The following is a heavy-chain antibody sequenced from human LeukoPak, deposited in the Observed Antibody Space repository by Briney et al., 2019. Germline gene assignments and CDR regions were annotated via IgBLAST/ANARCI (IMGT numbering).Heavy chain of an antibody. D-gene: IGHD3-16*02. J-gene: IGHJ4*02. Sequence: SGWSLRLSCAASGFTFSSYAMSWVRQAPGKGLEWVSAISGSGGSTYYADSVKGRFTISRDNSKNTLYLQMNSLRAEDTAVYYCAKGAKYYDYVWGSYRYTGESDYWGQGTLVTVSS. CDR1: GFTFSSYA. CDR3: AKGAKYYDYVWGSYRYTGESDY. CDR2: ISGSGGST. V-gene: IGHV3-23*01.